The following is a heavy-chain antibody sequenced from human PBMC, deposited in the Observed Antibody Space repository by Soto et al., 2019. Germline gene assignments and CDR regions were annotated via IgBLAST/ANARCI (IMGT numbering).Heavy chain of an antibody. Sequence: EVQLLESGGGLVQPGGSLRLSCAASGFTFRNYAMSWVRQAPGKGLEWVSTISGSGGSTFYADSVKGRFTIARDNSRNTLYLQMNILRAEDKAIYFCARGDDILTGPVFDYWGQGTLVTVSS. CDR3: ARGDDILTGPVFDY. J-gene: IGHJ4*02. V-gene: IGHV3-23*01. CDR2: ISGSGGST. D-gene: IGHD3-9*01. CDR1: GFTFRNYA.